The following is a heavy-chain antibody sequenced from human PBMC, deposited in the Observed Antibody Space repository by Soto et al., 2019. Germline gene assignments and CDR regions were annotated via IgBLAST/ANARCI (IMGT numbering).Heavy chain of an antibody. Sequence: EVQLVESGGGLVQPGGSLRLSCAASGFTFSSYSMNWVRQAPGKGLEWVSYISSSSSTMYYADSVKGRFTISRDNAKNSLYLQMNSLRDEDMAVYYCARDPYSSSWFNSDYWGQGTLVTVSS. J-gene: IGHJ4*02. D-gene: IGHD6-13*01. CDR3: ARDPYSSSWFNSDY. V-gene: IGHV3-48*02. CDR2: ISSSSSTM. CDR1: GFTFSSYS.